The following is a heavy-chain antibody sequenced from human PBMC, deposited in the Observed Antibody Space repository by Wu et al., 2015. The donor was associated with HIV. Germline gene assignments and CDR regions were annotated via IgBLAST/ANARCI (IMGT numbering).Heavy chain of an antibody. CDR3: ARDIRGGGRGGYGDYSQRAEYFQH. Sequence: QVQLVQSGAEVKKPGASVKVSCKASGYTFTSYYMHWVRQAPGQGLEWMGIINPSGGSTSYAQKFQGGVTMTRDTSTSTVYMELSSLRSEDTAVYYCARDIRGGGRGGYGDYSQRAEYFQHWGQGTLVTVSS. J-gene: IGHJ1*01. CDR2: INPSGGST. V-gene: IGHV1-46*01. CDR1: GYTFTSYY. D-gene: IGHD4-17*01.